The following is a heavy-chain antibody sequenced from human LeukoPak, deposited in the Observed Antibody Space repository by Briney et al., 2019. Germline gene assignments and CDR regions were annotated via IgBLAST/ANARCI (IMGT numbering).Heavy chain of an antibody. V-gene: IGHV4-61*02. CDR3: AGNYYGSGSYYSEDRY. CDR2: IYTSGST. Sequence: SSETLSLTCTVSGDSISSGSYYWSWIRQPAGKGLEWIGRIYTSGSTNYNPSLKSRVTISVDTSKKQFSLKLSSVTAADTAVYYCAGNYYGSGSYYSEDRYWGQGTLVTVSS. CDR1: GDSISSGSYY. D-gene: IGHD3-10*01. J-gene: IGHJ4*02.